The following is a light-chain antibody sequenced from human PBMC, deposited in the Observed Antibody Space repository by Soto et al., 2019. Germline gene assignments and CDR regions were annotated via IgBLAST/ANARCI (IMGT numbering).Light chain of an antibody. CDR2: GNR. V-gene: IGLV1-40*01. J-gene: IGLJ3*02. CDR3: QAYDYSLTASV. CDR1: SSNLGAGYD. Sequence: QSVLTHPPSVSGAPGQRVTIPCTGNSSNLGAGYDVHWYQQLPGTAPKLVIYGNRNRPSGVPERFSGSKSGTSASLAITGLQAEDEGDYSCQAYDYSLTASVFGGGTKLTVL.